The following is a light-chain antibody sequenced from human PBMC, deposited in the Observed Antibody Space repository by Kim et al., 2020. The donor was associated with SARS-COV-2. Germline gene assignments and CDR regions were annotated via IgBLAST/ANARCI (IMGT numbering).Light chain of an antibody. J-gene: IGKJ1*01. CDR2: TTS. V-gene: IGKV1-39*01. CDR3: QQSYSVPLT. CDR1: QSVSRN. Sequence: DIQMTQSPSSLSASVGDRVTITCRASQSVSRNLNWYQHKPGKAPNLLIYTTSTLQSGVPSRFSGSGSGTDFTLTISSLQPEDFATYYCQQSYSVPLTFGQGTKGDIK.